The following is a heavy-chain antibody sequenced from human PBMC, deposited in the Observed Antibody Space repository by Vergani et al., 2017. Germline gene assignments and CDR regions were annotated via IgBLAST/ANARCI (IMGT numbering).Heavy chain of an antibody. CDR1: GFTFSSYA. J-gene: IGHJ4*02. V-gene: IGHV3-23*01. Sequence: EVQLLESGGGLVQPGGSLRLSCAASGFTFSSYAMSWVRQAPGKGLELVSAISGSGGSTYYADSVKGRFTISIDNSKNTLYLQMNSLRSEDTAVYYCAKWGYYDSSCYSNWGQGTLVTVSS. D-gene: IGHD3-22*01. CDR2: ISGSGGST. CDR3: AKWGYYDSSCYSN.